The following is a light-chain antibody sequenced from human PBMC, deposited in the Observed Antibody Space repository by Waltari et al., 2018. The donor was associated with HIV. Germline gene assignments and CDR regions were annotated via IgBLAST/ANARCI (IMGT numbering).Light chain of an antibody. CDR3: FSYRSSSTRV. J-gene: IGLJ3*02. CDR1: NSDVGGYNY. CDR2: EVS. Sequence: QSALTQPASVSGSPGQSITIPCTGTNSDVGGYNYVSWYQQHPGKAPKLIIYEVSNRPSGSSDRFSGAKSGNTASLTISGLQAEDEADYYCFSYRSSSTRVFGGGTKLTVL. V-gene: IGLV2-14*01.